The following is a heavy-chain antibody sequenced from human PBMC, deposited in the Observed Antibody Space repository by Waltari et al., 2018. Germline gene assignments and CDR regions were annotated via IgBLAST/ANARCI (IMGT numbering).Heavy chain of an antibody. CDR2: IYPGDSDT. J-gene: IGHJ4*02. CDR3: ARCRAAAGSSAFDS. D-gene: IGHD6-13*01. CDR1: GYTFTSHW. Sequence: EVQLVQSGAEIRKPGESLKISCKASGYTFTSHWIAWVRQMPGKGLEWMGAIYPGDSDTRYSPSFQGQVSFAADKSSTTAYLQWSSLKASDTAMYYCARCRAAAGSSAFDSWGQGTLITVSS. V-gene: IGHV5-51*01.